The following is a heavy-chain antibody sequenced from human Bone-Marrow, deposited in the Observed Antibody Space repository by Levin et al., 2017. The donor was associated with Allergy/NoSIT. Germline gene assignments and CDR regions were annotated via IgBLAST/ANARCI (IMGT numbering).Heavy chain of an antibody. CDR1: GFTFDSYG. V-gene: IGHV1-18*01. CDR3: PRGNYYGSGRGDY. Sequence: ASVKVSCKTSGFTFDSYGFSWVRQAPGQGLEWMGWISAYNGDTDHLQKFQGRLSMTTDVSTNTVYMELRSLRSDDTAVYYCPRGNYYGSGRGDYWGQGTLVTVSS. CDR2: ISAYNGDT. D-gene: IGHD3-10*01. J-gene: IGHJ4*02.